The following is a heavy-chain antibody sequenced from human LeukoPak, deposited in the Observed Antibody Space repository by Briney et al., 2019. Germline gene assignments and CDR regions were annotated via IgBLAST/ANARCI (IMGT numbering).Heavy chain of an antibody. CDR1: GFTVSSNY. V-gene: IGHV3-66*01. D-gene: IGHD5-24*01. Sequence: GGSLRLSCAASGFTVSSNYMSWVRQAPGKGLEWVSVIYSGGSTYYADSVKGRFTISRDNSKNTLYLQMNSLRAEDTAVYYCARGLPRRDGYNGYYYGMDVWGQGTTVTVSS. CDR3: ARGLPRRDGYNGYYYGMDV. J-gene: IGHJ6*02. CDR2: IYSGGST.